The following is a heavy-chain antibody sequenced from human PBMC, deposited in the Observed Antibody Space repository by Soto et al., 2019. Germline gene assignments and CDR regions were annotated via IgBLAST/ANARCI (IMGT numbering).Heavy chain of an antibody. CDR2: MNPNSGNT. J-gene: IGHJ6*03. V-gene: IGHV1-8*01. CDR1: GYTFTSYD. D-gene: IGHD3-10*01. Sequence: GASVKVSCKASGYTFTSYDINWVRQATGQGLEWMGWMNPNSGNTGYAQKFQGRVTMTRNTSISTAYMELSSLRSEDTAVYYCARGITMVRGVTTAYYYMDVWGKGTTVTVSS. CDR3: ARGITMVRGVTTAYYYMDV.